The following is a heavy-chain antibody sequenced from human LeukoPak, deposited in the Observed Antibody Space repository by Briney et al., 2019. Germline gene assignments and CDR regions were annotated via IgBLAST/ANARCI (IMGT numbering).Heavy chain of an antibody. CDR1: GGSISSSNW. CDR2: IYHSGST. V-gene: IGHV4-4*02. Sequence: SETLSLTCAVSGGSISSSNWWSWVRQPPGKGLEWIGEIYHSGSTNYNPSLKSRVTISVDKSKNQFSLKLSSVTAADTAVYYCARRPITFGGVRVSWFDPWGQGTLVTVSS. D-gene: IGHD3-16*01. J-gene: IGHJ5*02. CDR3: ARRPITFGGVRVSWFDP.